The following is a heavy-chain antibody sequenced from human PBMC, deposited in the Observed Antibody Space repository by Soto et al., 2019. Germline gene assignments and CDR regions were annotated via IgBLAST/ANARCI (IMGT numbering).Heavy chain of an antibody. Sequence: QVQLVQSGAEVKKPGSSVKVSCKASGGTFSSYAISWVRQAPGQGLEWMGGIIPIFGTANYAQKFQGRVTITADESTSTTYMELSSLRSEDTAVYYCAIRIPDTTILGGDTGDYYDGRDVWGRGTTVTVSS. CDR2: IIPIFGTA. CDR3: AIRIPDTTILGGDTGDYYDGRDV. D-gene: IGHD3-3*01. V-gene: IGHV1-69*01. CDR1: GGTFSSYA. J-gene: IGHJ6*04.